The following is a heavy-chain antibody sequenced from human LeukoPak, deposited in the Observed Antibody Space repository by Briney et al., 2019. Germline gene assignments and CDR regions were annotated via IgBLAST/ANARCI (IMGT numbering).Heavy chain of an antibody. Sequence: PGGSLRLSCAASGFTFSSFAMSWVRQAPGKGLEWVSGISVSGGSTYYTDSVKGRFTISRDNSKNTLYLQMNSLRAEDTAVYYCAKARPVEWELSYIYQDFDYWGQGTLVTVSS. CDR3: AKARPVEWELSYIYQDFDY. V-gene: IGHV3-23*01. CDR1: GFTFSSFA. D-gene: IGHD3-3*01. J-gene: IGHJ4*02. CDR2: ISVSGGST.